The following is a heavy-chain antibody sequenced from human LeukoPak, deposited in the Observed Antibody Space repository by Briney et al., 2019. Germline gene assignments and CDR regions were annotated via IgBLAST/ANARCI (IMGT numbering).Heavy chain of an antibody. D-gene: IGHD3-10*01. J-gene: IGHJ3*02. CDR3: AKDRRFGELFDAFDT. Sequence: GGSLRLSCAASGFTFSDYYMSWIRQAPGKGLEWVSYISSSSTIYYADSVKGRFTISRDNAKNSLYLQMNSLRAEDTAVYYCAKDRRFGELFDAFDTWGQGTMVTVSS. CDR1: GFTFSDYY. V-gene: IGHV3-69-1*01. CDR2: ISSSSTI.